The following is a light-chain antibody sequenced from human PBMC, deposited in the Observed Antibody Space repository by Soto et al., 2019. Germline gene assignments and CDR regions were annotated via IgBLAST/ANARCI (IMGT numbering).Light chain of an antibody. J-gene: IGKJ4*01. CDR1: QNINSY. V-gene: IGKV1-39*01. Sequence: DIQMTQSPSSLSASVGDRVTITCRASQNINSYLNWYQQKPGKSPRLLIYSASNLQTGVPSGFSGSASGTDFTLTISSLQTEDFATYYCQQTQSFPLTFGGGTKVEI. CDR3: QQTQSFPLT. CDR2: SAS.